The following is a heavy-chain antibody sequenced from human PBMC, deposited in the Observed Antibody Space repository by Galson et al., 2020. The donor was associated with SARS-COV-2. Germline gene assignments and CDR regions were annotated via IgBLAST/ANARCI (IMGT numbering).Heavy chain of an antibody. D-gene: IGHD3-9*01. Sequence: GESLKISCAASGFTFSSYAMHWVRQAPGKGLEWVAVISYDGSNKYYADSVKGRFTISRDNSKNTLYLQMNSLRAEDTAVYYCARDRAKLIKYDILTGYYIGIYYYYGMDVWGQGTTVTVSS. CDR1: GFTFSSYA. J-gene: IGHJ6*02. V-gene: IGHV3-30-3*01. CDR2: ISYDGSNK. CDR3: ARDRAKLIKYDILTGYYIGIYYYYGMDV.